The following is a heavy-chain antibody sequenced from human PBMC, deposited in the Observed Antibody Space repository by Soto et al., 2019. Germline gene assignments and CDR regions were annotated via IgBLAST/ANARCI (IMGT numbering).Heavy chain of an antibody. CDR1: GYTFTNYY. J-gene: IGHJ3*02. D-gene: IGHD2-15*01. V-gene: IGHV1-46*01. CDR2: INPSGGST. CDR3: ARDRAMGGGSCYPGCAFDM. Sequence: VKVSCKASGYTFTNYYVQWVRQAPGHGLVWMGIINPSGGSTSSAQKFQGRVTMTRDTSTSTVYKELSSLRSEDTAVYYCARDRAMGGGSCYPGCAFDMWGQGTMVTVSS.